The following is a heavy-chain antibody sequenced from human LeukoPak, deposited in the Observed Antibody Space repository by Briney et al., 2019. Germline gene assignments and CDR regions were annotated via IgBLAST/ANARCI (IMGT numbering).Heavy chain of an antibody. CDR2: FDPEDGET. D-gene: IGHD4-17*01. V-gene: IGHV1-24*01. CDR3: ATHRLNYGDYAWFDP. CDR1: GYTLTELS. Sequence: ASVKVSCKVSGYTLTELSMHWVRQAPGKGLEWMGGFDPEDGETIYAQKFQGRVTMTEDTSTDTAYMELSSLRSEDTAVYYCATHRLNYGDYAWFDPWGQGTLVTVSS. J-gene: IGHJ5*02.